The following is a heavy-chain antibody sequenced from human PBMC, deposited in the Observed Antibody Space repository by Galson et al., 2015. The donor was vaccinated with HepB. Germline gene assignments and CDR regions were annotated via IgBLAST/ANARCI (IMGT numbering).Heavy chain of an antibody. CDR2: FDAEEGET. CDR1: GSSLFEAS. CDR3: AMDIVSTLYPYDS. Sequence: SVKVSCKVSGSSLFEASIHWVRRAPGKGLEWMGGFDAEEGETIYAQRFQGRVTMTEDTSTDTAYMELNSLISQDTAVYFCAMDIVSTLYPYDSWGQGTLVTVSS. D-gene: IGHD5/OR15-5a*01. V-gene: IGHV1-24*01. J-gene: IGHJ4*02.